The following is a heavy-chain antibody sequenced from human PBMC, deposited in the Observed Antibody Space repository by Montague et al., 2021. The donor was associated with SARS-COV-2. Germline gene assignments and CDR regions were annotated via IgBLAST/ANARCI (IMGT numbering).Heavy chain of an antibody. D-gene: IGHD5-12*01. CDR3: ARRGRKLLPVATTIGGFDI. CDR2: IYDSGST. V-gene: IGHV4-39*02. J-gene: IGHJ3*02. CDR1: GASISSSNYY. Sequence: SETLSLTCTVSGASISSSNYYWDWIRQPPGKGLEWIGSIYDSGSTYYXPSLKSRVTISVDTSKNHFSLKLSSVTAADTAVYYCARRGRKLLPVATTIGGFDIWGQGTMVTVSS.